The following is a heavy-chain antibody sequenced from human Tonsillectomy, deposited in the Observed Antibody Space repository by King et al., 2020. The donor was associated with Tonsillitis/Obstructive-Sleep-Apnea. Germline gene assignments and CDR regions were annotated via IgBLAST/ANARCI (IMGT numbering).Heavy chain of an antibody. CDR1: GDSVSSNSAA. V-gene: IGHV6-1*01. J-gene: IGHJ3*02. D-gene: IGHD6-6*01. Sequence: VQLQESGPGLVKPSQTLSLTCAISGDSVSSNSAAWNWIRQSPSRGLEWLGRTYWRSKWYNDYAASVRSRITINPDTAKNQFSLQLNSVTPEDTAVYYCARGRGDLVPGGGDGFDIWGQGTMVTVSS. CDR3: ARGRGDLVPGGGDGFDI. CDR2: TYWRSKWYN.